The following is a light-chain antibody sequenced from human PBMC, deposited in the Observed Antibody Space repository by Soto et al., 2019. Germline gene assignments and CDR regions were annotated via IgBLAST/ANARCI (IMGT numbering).Light chain of an antibody. Sequence: QSALTQPASVSGSPGQSITISCTGTSSEVGNYDLVSWYQHLPGKAPKLIIYEDSARPSGVSSRFSGSKSGNTASLRISGLRAEDEADYYCCSYAGGTTFVFGTGTKLTVL. V-gene: IGLV2-23*01. CDR3: CSYAGGTTFV. CDR2: EDS. CDR1: SSEVGNYDL. J-gene: IGLJ1*01.